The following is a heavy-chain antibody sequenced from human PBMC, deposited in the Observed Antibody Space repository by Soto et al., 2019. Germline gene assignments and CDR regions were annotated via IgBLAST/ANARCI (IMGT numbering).Heavy chain of an antibody. D-gene: IGHD4-17*01. CDR2: IYYSGGA. V-gene: IGHV4-39*01. CDR1: GGSICSSSYY. J-gene: IGHJ4*02. Sequence: SETLSLTCTVSGGSICSSSYYWGWIRQPPGKGLEWIGSIYYSGGAYYNPSLKSRVTMSVDTSKNQFSLKLSSVTAADTAVYSCARLGATVTTYAFDYWGQGTLVTVSS. CDR3: ARLGATVTTYAFDY.